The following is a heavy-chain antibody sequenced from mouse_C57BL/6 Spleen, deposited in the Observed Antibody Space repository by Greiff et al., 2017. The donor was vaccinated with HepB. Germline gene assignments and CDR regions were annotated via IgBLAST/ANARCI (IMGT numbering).Heavy chain of an antibody. CDR3: ARRGNWDYAMDY. CDR1: GYTFTSYW. J-gene: IGHJ4*01. Sequence: QVQLQQPGAELVRPGSSVKLSCKASGYTFTSYWMDWVKQRPGQGLEWIGNIYPSDSETHYNQKFKDKATLTVDKSSSTAYMQLKSLTSEDSAVYYCARRGNWDYAMDYWGQGTSVTVSS. V-gene: IGHV1-61*01. CDR2: IYPSDSET. D-gene: IGHD4-1*01.